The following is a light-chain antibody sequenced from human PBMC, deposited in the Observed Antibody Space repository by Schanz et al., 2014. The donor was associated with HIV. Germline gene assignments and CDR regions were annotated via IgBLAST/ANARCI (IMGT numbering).Light chain of an antibody. V-gene: IGKV1-39*01. J-gene: IGKJ4*01. CDR3: QQAYDPPFT. CDR1: ENVRTY. CDR2: DGS. Sequence: DIQMTQSPPSLSASLGARVTITCRASENVRTYVNWYQQKPGKAPNLLVYDGSTPQSGVPSRFSGRGSGTDFTLTITSVQPDDFATYYCQQAYDPPFTFGGGTKV.